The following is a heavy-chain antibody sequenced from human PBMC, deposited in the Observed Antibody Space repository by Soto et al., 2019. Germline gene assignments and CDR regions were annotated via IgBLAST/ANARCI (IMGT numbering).Heavy chain of an antibody. CDR2: IYPGDSDT. Sequence: PGESLKISCKGSGYSFTSYWIGWARQMPGKGLEWMGIIYPGDSDTRYSPSFQGQVTISADKSISTAYLQWSSLKASDTAMYYCARRTPQVGDAFDIWGQGTMVTVSS. V-gene: IGHV5-51*01. J-gene: IGHJ3*02. CDR3: ARRTPQVGDAFDI. CDR1: GYSFTSYW.